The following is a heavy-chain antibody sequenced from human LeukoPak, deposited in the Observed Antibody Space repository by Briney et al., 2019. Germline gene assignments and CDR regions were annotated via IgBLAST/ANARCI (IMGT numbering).Heavy chain of an antibody. CDR2: IYYIGST. CDR1: GASFSSYS. D-gene: IGHD6-13*01. V-gene: IGHV4-59*01. Sequence: SETLSLTCTVSGASFSSYSWSWIREPPGEGLEWMGDIYYIGSTNYNPSLESRVTISIDTSKSQFSLKLSSVTAADTAVYYCARGGSSWYWFDPWGQGTLVTVSS. J-gene: IGHJ5*02. CDR3: ARGGSSWYWFDP.